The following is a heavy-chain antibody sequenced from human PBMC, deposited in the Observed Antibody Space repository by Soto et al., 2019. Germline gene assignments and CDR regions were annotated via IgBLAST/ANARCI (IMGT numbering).Heavy chain of an antibody. D-gene: IGHD2-2*01. V-gene: IGHV4-39*01. Sequence: SETLSLTCTVSGGSISSSSYYWGWIRQPPGKGLEWIGSIYYSGSTYYNPSLKSRVTISVDTSKNQFSLKLSSVTAADTAVYYCASSYCTGTNCYLPWFDPWGQGTLVTVSS. CDR1: GGSISSSSYY. CDR2: IYYSGST. CDR3: ASSYCTGTNCYLPWFDP. J-gene: IGHJ5*02.